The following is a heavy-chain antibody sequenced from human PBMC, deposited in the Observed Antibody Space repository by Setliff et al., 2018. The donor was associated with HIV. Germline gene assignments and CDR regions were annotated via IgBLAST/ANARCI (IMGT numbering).Heavy chain of an antibody. V-gene: IGHV4-39*01. CDR2: IYHSGTI. CDR3: SRYYFGSASRNFYQFMDV. Sequence: SETLSLTCTVSGGPVTSSSYFWGWVRQPPGKGLEWIGSIYHSGTIYYSPSLKSRVTMSVDTSKNQFSLRLTSVTAADTAVYYCSRYYFGSASRNFYQFMDVWGKGTTVTVSS. CDR1: GGPVTSSSYF. D-gene: IGHD3-10*01. J-gene: IGHJ6*03.